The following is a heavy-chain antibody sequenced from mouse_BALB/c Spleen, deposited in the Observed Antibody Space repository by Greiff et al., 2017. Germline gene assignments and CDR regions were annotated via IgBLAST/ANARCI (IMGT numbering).Heavy chain of an antibody. J-gene: IGHJ4*01. CDR1: GFSLTSYG. CDR3: ARDGDGITAEGYAMDY. Sequence: VKLVESGPGLVAPSQSLSITCTVSGFSLTSYGVHWVRQPPGKGLEWLGVIWAGGSTNYNSALMSRLSISKDNSKSQVFLKMNSLQTDDTAMYYCARDGDGITAEGYAMDYWGQGTSVTVSS. D-gene: IGHD2-4*01. V-gene: IGHV2-9*02. CDR2: IWAGGST.